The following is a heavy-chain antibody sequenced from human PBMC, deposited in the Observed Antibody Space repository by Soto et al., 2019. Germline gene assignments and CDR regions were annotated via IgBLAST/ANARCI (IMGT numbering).Heavy chain of an antibody. CDR3: ARCSSSWYGRIDY. D-gene: IGHD6-13*01. Sequence: QVQLVESGGGVVQPGRSLRLSCAASGFTFSSYGMHWVRQAPGKGLEWVAVIWYDGSNKYYVDSVKGRFTISRDNSRNTLYLQINGLRAADTAVYSCARCSSSWYGRIDYWGQGTLVTVSS. V-gene: IGHV3-33*01. CDR2: IWYDGSNK. CDR1: GFTFSSYG. J-gene: IGHJ4*02.